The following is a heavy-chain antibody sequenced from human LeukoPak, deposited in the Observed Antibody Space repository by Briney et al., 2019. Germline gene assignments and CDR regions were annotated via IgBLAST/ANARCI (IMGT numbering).Heavy chain of an antibody. CDR3: ARDNDYGDHVYYY. V-gene: IGHV1-69*04. D-gene: IGHD4-17*01. CDR1: GGTFSSYT. CDR2: IIPTLGIA. Sequence: SVKVSCTASGGTFSSYTISWVRQAPGQGLEWMGRIIPTLGIANYAQKFQGRVTITADKSTSTAYMELSSLRSEDTAVYYCARDNDYGDHVYYYWGQGTLVIVSS. J-gene: IGHJ4*02.